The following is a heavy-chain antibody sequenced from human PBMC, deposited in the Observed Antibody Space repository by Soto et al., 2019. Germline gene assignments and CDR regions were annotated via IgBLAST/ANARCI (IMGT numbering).Heavy chain of an antibody. Sequence: PSETLSLTCTVSGGSISSYYWSWIRQPPGKGLEWIGYIYYSGSTNYNPSLKSRVTISVDTSKNQFSLKLSSVTAADTAVYYCARLFGGYYDSSGYIDAFDIWGQGTMVT. J-gene: IGHJ3*02. D-gene: IGHD3-22*01. CDR3: ARLFGGYYDSSGYIDAFDI. CDR2: IYYSGST. V-gene: IGHV4-59*01. CDR1: GGSISSYY.